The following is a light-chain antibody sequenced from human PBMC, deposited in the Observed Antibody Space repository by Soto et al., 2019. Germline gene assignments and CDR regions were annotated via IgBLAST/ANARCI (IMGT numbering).Light chain of an antibody. V-gene: IGLV2-14*01. Sequence: QSVLTQPASVSGSPGQSITISCTGTSSDVGGYNYVSWYQQHPGKTPKLIIYEVSNRPTGVSNRFSGSKSGHTASLTISGLQSVDEADYFCSSYTSSSTLDVFRTGTKGTGL. CDR1: SSDVGGYNY. CDR3: SSYTSSSTLDV. J-gene: IGLJ1*01. CDR2: EVS.